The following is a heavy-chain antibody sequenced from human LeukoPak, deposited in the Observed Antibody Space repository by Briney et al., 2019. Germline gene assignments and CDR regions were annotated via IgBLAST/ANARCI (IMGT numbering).Heavy chain of an antibody. CDR2: IYHSGAT. CDR3: ARRFGRIRITMVRGVTNWFDP. CDR1: DFSITNAYY. J-gene: IGHJ5*02. V-gene: IGHV4-38-2*02. Sequence: SETLSLTCSVSDFSITNAYYWGWIRQPPGRGLEYLGNIYHSGATYYNPSLKSRVTISVDTSKNQFSLKLSSVTAADTAVYYCARRFGRIRITMVRGVTNWFDPWGQGTLVTVSS. D-gene: IGHD3-10*01.